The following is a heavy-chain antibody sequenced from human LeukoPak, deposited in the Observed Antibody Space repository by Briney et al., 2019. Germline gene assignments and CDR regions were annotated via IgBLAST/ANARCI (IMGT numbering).Heavy chain of an antibody. Sequence: GTFXGYTXXXVRQAPGQGIXGMGRIIPILGIANYAQKFQGRVTITADKSTSTAYMELSSLRSEDTAVYYCARRSSALDAFDIWGQGTMVTVSS. D-gene: IGHD6-25*01. CDR3: ARRSSALDAFDI. V-gene: IGHV1-69*02. CDR1: GTFXGYT. J-gene: IGHJ3*02. CDR2: IIPILGIA.